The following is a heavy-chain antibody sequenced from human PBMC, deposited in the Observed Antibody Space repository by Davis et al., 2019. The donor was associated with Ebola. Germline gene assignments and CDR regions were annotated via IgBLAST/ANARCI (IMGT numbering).Heavy chain of an antibody. CDR3: TTDKADVADYYYYYGMDV. V-gene: IGHV3-74*01. CDR1: GFTFSNYW. Sequence: GESLKISCAASGFTFSNYWMHWIRQAPGEGLVWVSYVSPDGSDIRYADSVKGRFTISRDNAKNTLYLQMNSLKTEDTAVYYCTTDKADVADYYYYYGMDVWGQGTTVTVSS. CDR2: VSPDGSDI. J-gene: IGHJ6*02. D-gene: IGHD6-25*01.